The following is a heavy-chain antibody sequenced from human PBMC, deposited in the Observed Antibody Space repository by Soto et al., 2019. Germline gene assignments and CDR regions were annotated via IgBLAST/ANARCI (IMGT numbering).Heavy chain of an antibody. CDR3: ARDRFARGEFYYFDL. CDR1: GGTFISYP. Sequence: QVQLVQSGAEVKKPGSSVKVSCDASGGTFISYPISWVRQAPGQGLEWMGGIIPIFGTANNAQKFQGRVTITADESTSTAYMELSSLRSEDTAVYYCARDRFARGEFYYFDLWGRGTLVTVSS. D-gene: IGHD3-10*01. CDR2: IIPIFGTA. J-gene: IGHJ2*01. V-gene: IGHV1-69*01.